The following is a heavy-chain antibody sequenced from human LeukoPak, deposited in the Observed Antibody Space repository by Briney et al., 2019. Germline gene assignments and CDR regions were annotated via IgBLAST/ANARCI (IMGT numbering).Heavy chain of an antibody. Sequence: PSETLSLTCTVSGGSISSGDYYWSWIRQPPGKGLDWIVYIYYSGSTYYNPSLKSRVTISVDTSKNQFSLKLSSVTAADTAVYYCAREAYDFWSGYAPKARFDPWGQGTLVTVSS. D-gene: IGHD3-3*01. CDR2: IYYSGST. V-gene: IGHV4-30-4*08. CDR1: GGSISSGDYY. CDR3: AREAYDFWSGYAPKARFDP. J-gene: IGHJ5*02.